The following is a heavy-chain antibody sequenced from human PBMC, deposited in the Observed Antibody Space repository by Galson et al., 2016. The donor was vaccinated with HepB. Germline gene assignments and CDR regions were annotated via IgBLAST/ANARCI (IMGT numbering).Heavy chain of an antibody. J-gene: IGHJ4*02. D-gene: IGHD5-24*01. V-gene: IGHV3-7*03. CDR3: VRGAGWLHDY. CDR2: IKQDGSEK. CDR1: GFTFSSHW. Sequence: SLRLSCAASGFTFSSHWMSWVRQSPRKGLEWVAIIKQDGSEKHYVESEKGRFTISRDNAKNSLFLQMDSLSAEDTAVYYCVRGAGWLHDYWGQGTLVTVSS.